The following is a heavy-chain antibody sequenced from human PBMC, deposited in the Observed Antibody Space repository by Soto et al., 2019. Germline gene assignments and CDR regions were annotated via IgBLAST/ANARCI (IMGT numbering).Heavy chain of an antibody. V-gene: IGHV3-30-3*01. CDR1: GFTFSSYA. CDR2: ISYDGSNK. D-gene: IGHD2-2*01. Sequence: GGSLRLSCAASGFTFSSYAMHWVRQAPGKGLEWVAVISYDGSNKYYADSVKGRFTISRDNSKNTLYLQMNSLRAGDTAVYYCARDVVIYGGIVVVPAAITPWFDPWGQGTLVTVSS. J-gene: IGHJ5*02. CDR3: ARDVVIYGGIVVVPAAITPWFDP.